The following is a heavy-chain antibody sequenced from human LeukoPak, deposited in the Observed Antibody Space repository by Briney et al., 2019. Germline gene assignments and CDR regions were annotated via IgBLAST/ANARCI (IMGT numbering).Heavy chain of an antibody. CDR1: GGSFSGYY. V-gene: IGHV4-34*01. D-gene: IGHD6-6*01. CDR3: AKTPTALVRGGYYFDN. J-gene: IGHJ4*02. CDR2: INHSGST. Sequence: SETLSLTCAVYGGSFSGYYWSWIRQPLGKGLEWIGEINHSGSTDYNPSLKSRVTISVDTSKNQFSLKLSSVTAADTAVYYCAKTPTALVRGGYYFDNWGQGTLVTVSS.